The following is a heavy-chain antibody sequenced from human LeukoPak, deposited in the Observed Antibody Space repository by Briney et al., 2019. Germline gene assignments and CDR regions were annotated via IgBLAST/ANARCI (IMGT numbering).Heavy chain of an antibody. D-gene: IGHD3-16*01. CDR3: ARDWGRDALDI. J-gene: IGHJ3*02. V-gene: IGHV4-39*01. CDR1: GGSISSGSYY. CDR2: IYYSGSST. Sequence: SETLSLTCTVSGGSISSGSYYWGWIRQPPGKGLEWIGSIYYSGSSTYYNPSLKSRVTISGDTSKKQLSLKLNSVTAADTAAYYCARDWGRDALDIWGQGTMVTVSS.